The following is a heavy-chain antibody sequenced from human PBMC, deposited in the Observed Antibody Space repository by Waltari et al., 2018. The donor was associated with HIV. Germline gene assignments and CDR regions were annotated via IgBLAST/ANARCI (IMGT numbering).Heavy chain of an antibody. J-gene: IGHJ3*02. V-gene: IGHV3-7*01. CDR1: GFTFSSYW. D-gene: IGHD2-2*02. Sequence: EVQLVESGGGLVQPGGSLRLSCAASGFTFSSYWMSWVRQAPGKGLEWVANIKQDGSEKYYVDSVKGRFTISRDNAKNSLYLQMNSLRAEDTAVYYCARVHDCSSTSCYSGGAFDIWGQGTMVTVSS. CDR3: ARVHDCSSTSCYSGGAFDI. CDR2: IKQDGSEK.